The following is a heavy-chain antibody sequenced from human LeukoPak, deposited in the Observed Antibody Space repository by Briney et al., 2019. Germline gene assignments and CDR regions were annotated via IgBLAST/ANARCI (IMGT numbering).Heavy chain of an antibody. D-gene: IGHD3-3*01. CDR1: GGSFSGYY. V-gene: IGHV4-34*01. Sequence: SETLSLTCAVYGGSFSGYYWSWIRQPPGKGLELIGEINHSGSTNYNPSLKSRVTISVDTSKNQFSLKLSSVTAADTAVYYCARGMPYYDFWSGYRPYFDYWGQGTLVTVSS. CDR2: INHSGST. J-gene: IGHJ4*02. CDR3: ARGMPYYDFWSGYRPYFDY.